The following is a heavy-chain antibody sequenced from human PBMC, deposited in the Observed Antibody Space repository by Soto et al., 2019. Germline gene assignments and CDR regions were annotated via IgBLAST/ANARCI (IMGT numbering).Heavy chain of an antibody. Sequence: SETLSLTCDVYGGSFSGYSWTWIRQSPGKGLEWIGQINHSGSTTYNPSLKIRVTISLATSKNQFFLELGSVTAADTAVYFCARRYGLSAFDIWGQGTMVTVS. J-gene: IGHJ3*02. V-gene: IGHV4-34*01. CDR1: GGSFSGYS. CDR3: ARRYGLSAFDI. CDR2: INHSGST. D-gene: IGHD3-10*01.